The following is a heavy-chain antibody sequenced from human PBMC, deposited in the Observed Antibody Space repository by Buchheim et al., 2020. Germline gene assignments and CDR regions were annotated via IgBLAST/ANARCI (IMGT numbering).Heavy chain of an antibody. Sequence: EMQLVESGGGLVQPGGSLRLSCAASRFTFSNYWMSWVRHLPGKGLEWVANIKQDGSEQSHVDSVKGRFTISRDNAKNSLYLQMNSLRAEDTAVYYCARWSIAAPWYFDLWGRGTL. CDR1: RFTFSNYW. CDR3: ARWSIAAPWYFDL. V-gene: IGHV3-7*01. J-gene: IGHJ2*01. CDR2: IKQDGSEQ. D-gene: IGHD6-6*01.